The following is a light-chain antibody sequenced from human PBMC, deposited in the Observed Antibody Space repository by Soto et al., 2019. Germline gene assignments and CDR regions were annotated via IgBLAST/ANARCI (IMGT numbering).Light chain of an antibody. Sequence: EIVLTQSPATLSLSPGERATLSCRASQSVFKYLAWYQQTPGQAPRLLIYDASNRATGIPARFSGSGSGTDFTLTISSLEPEDFAVYYCQQHNNWPWPLGQGTKVDIK. J-gene: IGKJ1*01. CDR1: QSVFKY. CDR3: QQHNNWPWP. V-gene: IGKV3-11*01. CDR2: DAS.